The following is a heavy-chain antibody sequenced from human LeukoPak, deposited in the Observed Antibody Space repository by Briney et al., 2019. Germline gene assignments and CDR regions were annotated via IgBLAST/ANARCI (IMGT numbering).Heavy chain of an antibody. CDR2: ISGSGGST. CDR3: AKDGTWSGYPNWFDP. V-gene: IGHV3-23*01. D-gene: IGHD3-3*01. CDR1: GFTFSSYA. Sequence: GGSLRLSCAASGFTFSSYAMSWVRQAPGKGLEWVSAISGSGGSTYYADSVKGRFTISRDNSKNTLYLQMNSLRAEDTAVYYCAKDGTWSGYPNWFDPWGQGTLVTVSS. J-gene: IGHJ5*02.